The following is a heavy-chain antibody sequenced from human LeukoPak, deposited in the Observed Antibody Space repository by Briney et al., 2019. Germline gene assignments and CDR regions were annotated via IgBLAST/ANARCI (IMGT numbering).Heavy chain of an antibody. V-gene: IGHV1-3*03. Sequence: ASVKVSCKTSGYSFTSQDMHWVRQAPGQSLEWVGCINPDNGDTKYSQEFQGRVTITRDTSATTAYMELSSLRSDDMAVYYCTLYNYWGQGTLVTVSS. J-gene: IGHJ4*02. CDR1: GYSFTSQD. D-gene: IGHD2-2*02. CDR3: TLYNY. CDR2: INPDNGDT.